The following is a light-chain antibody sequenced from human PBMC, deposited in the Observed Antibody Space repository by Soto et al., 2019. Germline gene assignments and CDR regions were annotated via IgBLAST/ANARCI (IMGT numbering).Light chain of an antibody. CDR1: QSVSSSY. V-gene: IGKV3-20*01. J-gene: IGKJ3*01. CDR3: QQYGTSPAFP. Sequence: EIVLTQSPGTLSLSPGERATLSCRASQSVSSSYLAWYQQKPGQAPRLLIYGASSRATGIPDRFSGSGSGTDFTLTISRLEPEDFAVYYCQQYGTSPAFPFGRGTKVDIK. CDR2: GAS.